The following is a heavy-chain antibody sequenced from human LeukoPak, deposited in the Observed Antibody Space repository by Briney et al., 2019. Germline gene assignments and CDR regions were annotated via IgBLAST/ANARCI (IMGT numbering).Heavy chain of an antibody. D-gene: IGHD4-17*01. CDR1: GGSISSGGYY. J-gene: IGHJ4*02. CDR2: IYYCGRT. Sequence: SAETQSLTCTVSGGSISSGGYYWSWIRQHPGKGLEWIWYIYYCGRTYYHPFLKRRVTTSVDTSKTHFLLKLSSMAAEDTAGYYCRRLHVNYGDSFVFDYWAQGTLVTVPS. V-gene: IGHV4-31*03. CDR3: RRLHVNYGDSFVFDY.